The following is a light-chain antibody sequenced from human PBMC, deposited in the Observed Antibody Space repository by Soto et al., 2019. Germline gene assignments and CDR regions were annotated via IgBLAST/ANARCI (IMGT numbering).Light chain of an antibody. V-gene: IGLV2-14*01. Sequence: QSALTRPASVSGSPGQSITISCTGTSSDVGGYNYVSWYQQHPGKAPKLMIYDVSNRPSGVSNRFSGSKSGNTASLTISGLKAEDEADYYCSSYTSGSTVVFGGGTKLTVL. CDR2: DVS. J-gene: IGLJ2*01. CDR1: SSDVGGYNY. CDR3: SSYTSGSTVV.